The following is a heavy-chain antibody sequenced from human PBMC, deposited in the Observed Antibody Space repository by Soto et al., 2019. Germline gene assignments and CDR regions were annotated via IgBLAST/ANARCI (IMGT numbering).Heavy chain of an antibody. D-gene: IGHD6-19*01. V-gene: IGHV3-21*01. CDR2: ISSSSSYI. J-gene: IGHJ6*03. CDR1: GFTFSSYS. Sequence: GGSLRLSCAASGFTFSSYSMNWVRQAPGKGLEWVSSISSSSSYIYYADSVKGRFTISRDNAKNSLYLQMNSLRAEDTAVYYCAREEQWLEWPVWYMDVWGKGTTVTVSS. CDR3: AREEQWLEWPVWYMDV.